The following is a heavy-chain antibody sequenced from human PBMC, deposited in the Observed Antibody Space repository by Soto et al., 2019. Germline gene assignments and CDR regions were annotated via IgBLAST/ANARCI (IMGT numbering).Heavy chain of an antibody. CDR2: TYYRSNWRH. CDR1: GDSVSSNTAA. CDR3: ARGVAGSGFDL. V-gene: IGHV6-1*01. D-gene: IGHD6-19*01. Sequence: SQTLSLTCAISGDSVSSNTAAWNWIRSSPSRGLEWLGRTYYRSNWRHDYAVSVRSRITVNPDTSKNHFSLQLNSVTPDDTAVYYCARGVAGSGFDLWGQGTLVTAPQ. J-gene: IGHJ4*02.